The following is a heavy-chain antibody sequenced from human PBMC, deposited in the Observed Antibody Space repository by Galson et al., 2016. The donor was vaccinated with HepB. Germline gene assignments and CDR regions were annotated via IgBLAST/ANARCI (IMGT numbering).Heavy chain of an antibody. CDR2: ISSSSDNK. J-gene: IGHJ4*02. Sequence: SLRLSCAASGFTFSSYWMTWVRQAPGKGLEWVSGISSSSDNKVYAESVKGRFTISRDNAKNSLYLQMNSLRAEDTAVYYCARDPSGSRDYWGQGILVTVSS. CDR3: ARDPSGSRDY. CDR1: GFTFSSYW. D-gene: IGHD1-26*01. V-gene: IGHV3-21*01.